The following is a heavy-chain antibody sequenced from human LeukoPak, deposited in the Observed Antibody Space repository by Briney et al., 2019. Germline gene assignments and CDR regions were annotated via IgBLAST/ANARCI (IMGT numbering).Heavy chain of an antibody. CDR2: IYYSGST. D-gene: IGHD4-11*01. J-gene: IGHJ4*02. CDR1: GGSISSYY. Sequence: NPSETLSLTCTVSGGSISSYYWGWIRQPPGKGLEWIGSIYYSGSTYYNPSLKSRVTISVDTSKNQFSLKLSSVTAADTAVYYCARHVPPEGGDSNYEYFDYWGQGTLVTVSS. CDR3: ARHVPPEGGDSNYEYFDY. V-gene: IGHV4-39*01.